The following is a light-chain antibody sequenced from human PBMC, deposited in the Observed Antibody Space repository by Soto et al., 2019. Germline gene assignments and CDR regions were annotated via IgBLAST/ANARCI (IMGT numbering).Light chain of an antibody. CDR2: DDF. CDR1: RYNIGKDY. V-gene: IGLV1-51*01. J-gene: IGLJ2*01. Sequence: QAVVTQPPSVSAAPGQKVTISCSGSRYNIGKDYVSWYQQLPGTAPKLLIFDDFKRPSEIPDRFSGSKSGTSATLGITGLQTGDEADYDCGGWDSSLSVVVFGGGTKLTVL. CDR3: GGWDSSLSVVV.